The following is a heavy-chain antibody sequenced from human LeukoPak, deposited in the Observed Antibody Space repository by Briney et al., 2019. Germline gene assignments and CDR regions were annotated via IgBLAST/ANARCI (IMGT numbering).Heavy chain of an antibody. CDR1: GFIFSRYW. J-gene: IGHJ4*02. D-gene: IGHD5-12*01. CDR3: ARLSLATIGITDY. CDR2: INQDESER. V-gene: IGHV3-7*01. Sequence: GGSLRLSCATSGFIFSRYWMSWVRQAPGKGLEWVANINQDESERNYVDSVKGRFTISRDNAKNSLDLQMNSLRAEDTAVYYCARLSLATIGITDYWGQGTLVTVSS.